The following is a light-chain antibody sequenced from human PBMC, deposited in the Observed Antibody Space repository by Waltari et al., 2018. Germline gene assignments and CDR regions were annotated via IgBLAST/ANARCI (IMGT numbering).Light chain of an antibody. J-gene: IGLJ3*02. CDR2: VNRVGSH. CDR1: GGHSNYP. CDR3: QTGGFGFWV. Sequence: QLMLTQSPSASASLGSSVKLTCTLNGGHSNYPIAWHQQQPEKGPRYLMTVNRVGSHIKGDGIPDRFSGSSSGAERYLTISSLQSEDETDYYCQTGGFGFWVFGGGTKLTVL. V-gene: IGLV4-69*01.